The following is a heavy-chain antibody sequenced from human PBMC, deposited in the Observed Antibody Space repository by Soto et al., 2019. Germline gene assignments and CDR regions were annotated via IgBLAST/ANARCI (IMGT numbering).Heavy chain of an antibody. CDR2: ISSSSSTI. V-gene: IGHV3-48*01. D-gene: IGHD3-10*01. CDR3: ARARAYYGSGPTNWFDP. J-gene: IGHJ5*02. Sequence: EVQLVESGGGLVQPGGSLRLSCAASGFTFSSYSMNWVRQAQGKGLEWVSYISSSSSTIYYADSVKGRFTISRDNAKNSLYLQMNSLRAEDTAVYYCARARAYYGSGPTNWFDPWGQGTLVTVSS. CDR1: GFTFSSYS.